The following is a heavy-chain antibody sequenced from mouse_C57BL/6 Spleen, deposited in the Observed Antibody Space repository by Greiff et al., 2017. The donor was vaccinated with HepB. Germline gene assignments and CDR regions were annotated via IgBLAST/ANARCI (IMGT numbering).Heavy chain of an antibody. Sequence: VQLKESGPVLVKPGPSVKISCKASGFTFTDYYMHWVKQSHGKSLEWIGLVYPYNGGTSYNQKFKGKATLTVDTSSSTAYMELNSLTSEDSAVYYCARSDYYGSSPYFDYWGQGTTLTVSS. D-gene: IGHD1-1*01. V-gene: IGHV1-36*01. CDR2: VYPYNGGT. CDR1: GFTFTDYY. CDR3: ARSDYYGSSPYFDY. J-gene: IGHJ2*01.